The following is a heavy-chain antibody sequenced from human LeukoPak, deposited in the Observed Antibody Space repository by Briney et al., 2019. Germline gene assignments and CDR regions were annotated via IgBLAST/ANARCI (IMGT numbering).Heavy chain of an antibody. CDR1: GFTFSSYA. V-gene: IGHV3-23*01. D-gene: IGHD4-17*01. CDR3: ARDPHYCDYFDY. CDR2: VSCSGGST. J-gene: IGHJ4*02. Sequence: PGGSLRLSCAASGFTFSSYAMSWVRQAPGKGLERVSAVSCSGGSTYYADAVKGRFTISRDNSKNTLYLQMNSLKAEDTAVYYCARDPHYCDYFDYWGQGTMVTVSS.